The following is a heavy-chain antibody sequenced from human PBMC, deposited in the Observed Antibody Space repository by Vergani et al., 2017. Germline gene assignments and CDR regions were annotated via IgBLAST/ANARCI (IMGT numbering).Heavy chain of an antibody. CDR3: ARPYNYEKGGYSDLYY. CDR1: GYTFNDYY. D-gene: IGHD3-22*01. CDR2: INPHSGGT. J-gene: IGHJ4*02. V-gene: IGHV1-2*02. Sequence: QVQLVQSGAEVKKSGASVKVSCKASGYTFNDYYIHWVRKAPGQGLQWMGWINPHSGGTNIAQNFQGRVTLTSEKSTSTAYMELSSLRSDDTALYYCARPYNYEKGGYSDLYYWGQGTLVTVSS.